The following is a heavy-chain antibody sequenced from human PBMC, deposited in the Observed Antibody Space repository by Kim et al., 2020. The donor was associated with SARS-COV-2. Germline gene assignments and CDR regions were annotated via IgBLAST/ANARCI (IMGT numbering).Heavy chain of an antibody. D-gene: IGHD3-22*01. V-gene: IGHV4-59*01. Sequence: SETLSLTCTVSGGSISSYYWSWIRQPPGKGLEWIGYIYYSGNTNYNPSLKSRVTISVDTSKNQFSLKLSSVTAADTAVYYCARAGYYDSSGYYHDAFDIWGQGTMVTVSS. CDR1: GGSISSYY. CDR2: IYYSGNT. J-gene: IGHJ3*02. CDR3: ARAGYYDSSGYYHDAFDI.